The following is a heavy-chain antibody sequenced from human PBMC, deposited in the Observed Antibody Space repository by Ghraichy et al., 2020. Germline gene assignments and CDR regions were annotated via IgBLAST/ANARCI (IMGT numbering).Heavy chain of an antibody. CDR2: ISGSGGST. J-gene: IGHJ4*02. CDR1: GFTFSSYA. D-gene: IGHD3-22*01. V-gene: IGHV3-23*01. CDR3: AKGRPVGDSSGYYGY. Sequence: GGSLRLSCAASGFTFSSYAMTWVRQAPGKGLEWVSAISGSGGSTYYADSVKGRFTISRDNSKNTLYVQMNSLRAEDTAVYYCAKGRPVGDSSGYYGYWGQGTLVTVSS.